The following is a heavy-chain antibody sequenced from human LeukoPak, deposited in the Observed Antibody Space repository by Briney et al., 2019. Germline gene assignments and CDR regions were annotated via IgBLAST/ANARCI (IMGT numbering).Heavy chain of an antibody. CDR2: IYYSGST. CDR3: AILEQWLAFDC. Sequence: SETLSLTCTVSGGSISSSSYYWGWIRQPPGKGLEWVGSIYYSGSTYYNPSLKSRVTISVDTSKNQFSLKLSSVTAADTAVYYCAILEQWLAFDCWGQGTLVTVSS. CDR1: GGSISSSSYY. V-gene: IGHV4-39*01. D-gene: IGHD6-19*01. J-gene: IGHJ4*02.